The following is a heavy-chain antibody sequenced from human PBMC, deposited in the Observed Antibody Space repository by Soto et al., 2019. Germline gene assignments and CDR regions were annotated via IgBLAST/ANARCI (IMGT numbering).Heavy chain of an antibody. V-gene: IGHV1-2*02. CDR1: GYTFTGYY. CDR2: INPNSGGT. CDR3: ATSYLRGSSTSCYRLYYLDY. D-gene: IGHD2-2*02. Sequence: ASVKVSCKASGYTFTGYYMHWVRQAPGQGLEWMGWINPNSGGTNYAQKFQGRVTMTRDTSISTAYMELSRLRSDDTAVYYCATSYLRGSSTSCYRLYYLDYCRQGTLVTVAS. J-gene: IGHJ4*02.